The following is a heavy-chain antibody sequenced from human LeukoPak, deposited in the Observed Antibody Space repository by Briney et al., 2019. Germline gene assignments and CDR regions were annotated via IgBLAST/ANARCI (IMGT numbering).Heavy chain of an antibody. V-gene: IGHV4-39*01. Sequence: SETLSLTCTVSGGSISSSSYYWGWIRQPPGTGLEWIGSIYYSGSTYYNPSLKSRVTISVDTSKNQFSLKLSSVTAADTAVYYCARRGYSYGYEEGYYYGMDVWGQGTTVTVSS. D-gene: IGHD5-18*01. J-gene: IGHJ6*02. CDR1: GGSISSSSYY. CDR3: ARRGYSYGYEEGYYYGMDV. CDR2: IYYSGST.